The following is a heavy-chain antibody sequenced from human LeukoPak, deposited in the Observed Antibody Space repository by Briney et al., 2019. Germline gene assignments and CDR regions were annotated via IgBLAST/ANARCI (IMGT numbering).Heavy chain of an antibody. J-gene: IGHJ4*02. CDR3: ARVKEGFIAARPGNY. Sequence: ASVKVSCKPSGYTFTSYGISWVRQAPGQGLEWMGWISAYNGNTNYAQKLQGRVTMTTDTSTSTAYMELRSLRSDDTAVYYCARVKEGFIAARPGNYWGQGTLVTVSS. CDR1: GYTFTSYG. D-gene: IGHD6-6*01. CDR2: ISAYNGNT. V-gene: IGHV1-18*01.